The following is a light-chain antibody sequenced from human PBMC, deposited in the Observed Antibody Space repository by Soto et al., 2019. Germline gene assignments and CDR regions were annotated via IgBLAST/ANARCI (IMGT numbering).Light chain of an antibody. V-gene: IGLV4-69*01. J-gene: IGLJ2*01. Sequence: QAVVTQSPSASASLGVSVKLTCTLSSGHSNYAIAWHQQQSEKGPRYLMKLNSDGSHSKGDGIPDRFSGSSSGAERYLTISSLQSEDEADYYCQTWGSGIVVFGGGTKLTVL. CDR3: QTWGSGIVV. CDR2: LNSDGSH. CDR1: SGHSNYA.